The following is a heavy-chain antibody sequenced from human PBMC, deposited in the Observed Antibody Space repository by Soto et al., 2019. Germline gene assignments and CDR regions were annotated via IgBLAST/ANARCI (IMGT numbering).Heavy chain of an antibody. V-gene: IGHV1-69*13. CDR1: GGTFSSYA. D-gene: IGHD3-22*01. CDR2: IIPIFGTA. CDR3: ARDHYYGSSGYPTRFDY. J-gene: IGHJ4*02. Sequence: ASVKVSCKVSGGTFSSYAISWVRQAPGQGLEWMGGIIPIFGTANYAQKFQGRVTITADESTSTAYMELSSLRSEDTAVYYCARDHYYGSSGYPTRFDYWGQGTQVTVSS.